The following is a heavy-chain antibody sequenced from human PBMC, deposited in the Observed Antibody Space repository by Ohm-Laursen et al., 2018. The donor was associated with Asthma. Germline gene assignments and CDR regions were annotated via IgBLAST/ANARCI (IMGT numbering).Heavy chain of an antibody. CDR3: ARGRSGGCYWGPCDFNSPLDV. CDR1: GFSVSRHF. CDR2: IYPGGAT. V-gene: IGHV3-53*01. D-gene: IGHD2-15*01. Sequence: SLRLSCTASGFSVSRHFMNWIRQGPDKGLEWVSDIYPGGATFYADSVKGRFTISRDDAKNTLNLQMSSLRGDDTAVYYCARGRSGGCYWGPCDFNSPLDVWGQGTTVIVSS. J-gene: IGHJ6*02.